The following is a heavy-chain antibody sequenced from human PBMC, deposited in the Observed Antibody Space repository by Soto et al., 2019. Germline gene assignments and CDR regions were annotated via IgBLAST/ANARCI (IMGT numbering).Heavy chain of an antibody. V-gene: IGHV1-2*02. Sequence: ASVKVSCKASGYTFTGYYMHWVRQAPGQGLEWMGWINPNSGGTNYAQKFQGRVTMTRDTSISTAYMELSRLRSDDTVVYYCARADRARSNWFDPWGQGTLVTVSS. CDR2: INPNSGGT. D-gene: IGHD6-6*01. J-gene: IGHJ5*02. CDR1: GYTFTGYY. CDR3: ARADRARSNWFDP.